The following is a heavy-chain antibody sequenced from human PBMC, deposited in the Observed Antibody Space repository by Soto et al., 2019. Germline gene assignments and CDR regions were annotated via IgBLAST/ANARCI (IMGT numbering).Heavy chain of an antibody. CDR3: ARNWWFDP. CDR2: ISYDGSNK. J-gene: IGHJ5*02. CDR1: GFTFSSYA. Sequence: PGGSLRLSCVASGFTFSSYAMHWVRQAPGKGLEWVAVISYDGSNKYYADSVKGRFTISRDNSKNTLNLQMNSLRAEDTAVYYCARNWWFDPWGQGTLVTVSS. V-gene: IGHV3-30-3*01.